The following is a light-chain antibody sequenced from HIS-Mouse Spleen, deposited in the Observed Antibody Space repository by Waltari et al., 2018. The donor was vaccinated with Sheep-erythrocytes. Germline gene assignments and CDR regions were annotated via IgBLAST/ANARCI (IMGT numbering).Light chain of an antibody. V-gene: IGKV3-20*01. CDR2: GAS. CDR3: QQYGSSLRT. J-gene: IGKJ1*01. CDR1: QSVGSSY. Sequence: EIVLTQSPGTLSLSPGARATLSCRDSQSVGSSYLALYQQKPGQAPRLLIYGASSRATGIPDRFSGSGSGTDFTLTISRLEPEDFAVYYCQQYGSSLRTFGQGTKVEIK.